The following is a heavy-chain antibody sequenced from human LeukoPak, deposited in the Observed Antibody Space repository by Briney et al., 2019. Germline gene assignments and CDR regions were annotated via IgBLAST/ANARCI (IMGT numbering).Heavy chain of an antibody. CDR2: INAGNGNT. CDR1: GYTFNNYA. D-gene: IGHD3-3*01. J-gene: IGHJ4*02. V-gene: IGHV1-3*01. Sequence: GASVKVSCKASGYTFNNYAIHWVRQAPGQRLEWMGWINAGNGNTRYSRKFQGRVTITRDTFATTVYMELSSLTSEDTAVYYCARNYDFWSGYYYAYWGQGTLVTVSS. CDR3: ARNYDFWSGYYYAY.